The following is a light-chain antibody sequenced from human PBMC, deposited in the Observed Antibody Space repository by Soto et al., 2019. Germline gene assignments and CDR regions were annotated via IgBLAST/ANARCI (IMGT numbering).Light chain of an antibody. CDR2: GAS. CDR3: QQYGSSIT. V-gene: IGKV3-20*01. J-gene: IGKJ5*01. CDR1: QSVSNNY. Sequence: EVVLTQSPVTLSLSPGERATLSCRASQSVSNNYLAWYQQKPGQAPRLLIYGASSRATGIPDRFSGSGPGTDFTLTISRLEPEDFAVYYCQQYGSSITFGQGTRLEIK.